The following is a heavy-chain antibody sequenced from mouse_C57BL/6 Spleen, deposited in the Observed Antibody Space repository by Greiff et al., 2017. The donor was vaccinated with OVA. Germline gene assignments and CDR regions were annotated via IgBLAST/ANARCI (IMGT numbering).Heavy chain of an antibody. CDR2: IYPSDSET. V-gene: IGHV1-61*01. J-gene: IGHJ2*01. CDR3: ARGGGFDY. CDR1: GYTFTSYW. Sequence: QVQLQQPGAELVRPGSSVKLSCKASGYTFTSYWMDWVKQRPGQGLEWIGNIYPSDSETHYNQKFKDKATLTVDKSSNTAYMQLSSLTSEDSAVYYCARGGGFDYWGQGTTLTVSS.